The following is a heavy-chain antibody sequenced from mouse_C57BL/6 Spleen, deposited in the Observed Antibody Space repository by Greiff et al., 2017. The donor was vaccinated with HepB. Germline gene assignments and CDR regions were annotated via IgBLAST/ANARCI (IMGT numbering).Heavy chain of an antibody. CDR2: INPNYGTN. CDR3: ARSVYDYDGGAWYFDV. J-gene: IGHJ1*03. V-gene: IGHV1-39*01. Sequence: EVQLQESGPELVKPGASVKISCKASGYSFTDYNMNWVKQSNGKSLEWIGVINPNYGTNSYNQKFKGKATLTVDQSSSTAYMQLNSLTSEDSAVYDCARSVYDYDGGAWYFDVWGTGTTVTVSS. D-gene: IGHD2-4*01. CDR1: GYSFTDYN.